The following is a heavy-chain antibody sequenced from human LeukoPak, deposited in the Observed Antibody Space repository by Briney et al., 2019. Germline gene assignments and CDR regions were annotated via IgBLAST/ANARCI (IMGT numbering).Heavy chain of an antibody. CDR3: ARRLQCLQTTACDY. J-gene: IGHJ4*02. CDR2: IYPGDSDT. D-gene: IGHD4-17*01. Sequence: GESLKISCKGSGDSFTTYWMGWVRQMPGKGLEWMGIIYPGDSDTRYSPSFQGQVTISADKSISTAYLQWSSLKATDTAMYYCARRLQCLQTTACDYWGQGTLVTVSS. CDR1: GDSFTTYW. V-gene: IGHV5-51*01.